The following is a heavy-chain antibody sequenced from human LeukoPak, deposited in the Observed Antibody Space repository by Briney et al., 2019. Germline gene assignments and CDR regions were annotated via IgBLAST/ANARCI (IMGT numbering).Heavy chain of an antibody. Sequence: GGSLRLSCAASGFTFSSYGMSWVRQAPGKGLEWVSAISGSGGSTYYADSVKGRFTISRDNSKNTLYLQMNSLRAEDTAVYYCAKVPSSGWSRYFDYWGQGTLVTVSS. V-gene: IGHV3-23*01. CDR2: ISGSGGST. D-gene: IGHD6-19*01. CDR1: GFTFSSYG. CDR3: AKVPSSGWSRYFDY. J-gene: IGHJ4*02.